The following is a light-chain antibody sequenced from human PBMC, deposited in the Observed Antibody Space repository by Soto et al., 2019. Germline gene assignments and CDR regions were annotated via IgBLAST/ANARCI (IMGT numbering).Light chain of an antibody. V-gene: IGLV2-14*01. J-gene: IGLJ1*01. CDR1: SSDVGGYNL. Sequence: QSALTQPASVSGSPGQSITISCTGTSSDVGGYNLVSWYQQHPGKAPKLMIYEVSTRPSGVSNRFSGSKSGNTASLTISGLQAEDESYYYCCSYTSSNNYVFGTGTKLTVL. CDR3: CSYTSSNNYV. CDR2: EVS.